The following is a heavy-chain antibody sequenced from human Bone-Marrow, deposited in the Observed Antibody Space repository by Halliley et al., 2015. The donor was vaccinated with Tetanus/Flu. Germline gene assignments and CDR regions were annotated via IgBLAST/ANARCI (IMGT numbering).Heavy chain of an antibody. V-gene: IGHV3-73*01. J-gene: IGHJ1*01. D-gene: IGHD1-1*01. CDR3: NRPGTPDAPGGY. Sequence: SLRLSCTTSAFTFSDSAIHWVRQASGQGLEWVGRIRSKPQGDATAYVASVEGRFSISRDDSKNTAYLEMNSLKIEDTAVYYCNRPGTPDAPGGYWGQGALVTVSP. CDR1: AFTFSDSA. CDR2: IRSKPQGDAT.